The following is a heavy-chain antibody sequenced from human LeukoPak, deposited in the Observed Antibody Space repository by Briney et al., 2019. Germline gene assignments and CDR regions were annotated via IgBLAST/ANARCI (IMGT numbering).Heavy chain of an antibody. CDR2: ITGSGGSS. D-gene: IGHD4-11*01. J-gene: IGHJ4*02. CDR1: GFSFSSYA. V-gene: IGHV3-23*01. CDR3: AKDINRGSNYAGGY. Sequence: PGGSLRLSCAASGFSFSSYAMNWVRQAPGKGLEWVSGITGSGGSSDYADSVKGRFTISRDNSKNTLYLQMCSLRADDTALYYCAKDINRGSNYAGGYWGQGTLVTVSP.